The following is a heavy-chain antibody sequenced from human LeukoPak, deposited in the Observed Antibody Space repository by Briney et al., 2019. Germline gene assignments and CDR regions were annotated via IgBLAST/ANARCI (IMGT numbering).Heavy chain of an antibody. J-gene: IGHJ4*02. D-gene: IGHD2-2*01. V-gene: IGHV3-21*01. Sequence: GGSLRLSCAASGFTFSSYSMNWVRQAPGKGLEWVSSISSSSSYIYYADSVKGRFTISRDNAKNSLYLQMNSLRAEDTAVYYCARDHVPAAHFDYWGQGTLVTVSS. CDR2: ISSSSSYI. CDR1: GFTFSSYS. CDR3: ARDHVPAAHFDY.